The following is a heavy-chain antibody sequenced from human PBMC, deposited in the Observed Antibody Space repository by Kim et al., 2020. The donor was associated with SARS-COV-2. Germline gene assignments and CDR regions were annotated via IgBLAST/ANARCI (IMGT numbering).Heavy chain of an antibody. CDR2: ISYDGSNK. J-gene: IGHJ4*02. CDR1: GFTFSSYA. V-gene: IGHV3-30*04. CDR3: ATEGKYYDILTGYPRRNPLDY. Sequence: GGSLRLSCAASGFTFSSYAMHWVRQAPGKGLEWVAVISYDGSNKYYADSVKGRFTISRDNSKNTLYLQMNSLRAEDTAVYYCATEGKYYDILTGYPRRNPLDYWGQGTLVTVSS. D-gene: IGHD3-9*01.